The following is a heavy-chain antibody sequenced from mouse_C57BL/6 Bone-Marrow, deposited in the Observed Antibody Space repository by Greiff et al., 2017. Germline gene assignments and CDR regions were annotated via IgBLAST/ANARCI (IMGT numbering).Heavy chain of an antibody. V-gene: IGHV14-4*01. D-gene: IGHD4-1*01. CDR3: TTGTSHYYAMDY. J-gene: IGHJ4*01. CDR1: GFNIKDDY. CDR2: IDPENGDT. Sequence: DVHLVESGAELVRPGASVKLSCTASGFNIKDDYMHWVKQRPEQGLEWIGWIDPENGDTEYASKFQGKATITADTSSNTAYLQLSSLTSEDTAVYYCTTGTSHYYAMDYWGQGTSVTVSS.